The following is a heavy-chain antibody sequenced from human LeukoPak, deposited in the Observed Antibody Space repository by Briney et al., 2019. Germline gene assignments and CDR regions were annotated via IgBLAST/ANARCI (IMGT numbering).Heavy chain of an antibody. J-gene: IGHJ6*03. CDR1: GFTFSSYS. CDR3: AREGYDSSGYYYYYMDV. CDR2: ISSSSSYT. V-gene: IGHV3-21*01. D-gene: IGHD3-22*01. Sequence: GGSLRLSCAASGFTFSSYSMNWVRQAPGKGLEWVSSISSSSSYTYYADSVKGRFTISRDNAKNSLYLQMNRLRAEDTAVYYCAREGYDSSGYYYYYMDVWGKGTTVTVSS.